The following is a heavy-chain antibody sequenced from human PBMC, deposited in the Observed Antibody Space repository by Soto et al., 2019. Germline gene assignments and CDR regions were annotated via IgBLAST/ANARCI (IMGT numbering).Heavy chain of an antibody. D-gene: IGHD2-21*01. J-gene: IGHJ5*02. CDR2: IYYSGST. CDR3: ARGLVVGDFDP. Sequence: PPETLSLTRTVPGCPISSYYWSWIRQPPGKGLEWIGYIYYSGSTNYNPSLKSRVTISVDTSKNQFSLKLSSVTAADTVVYYCARGLVVGDFDPWGQGTLVTVS. V-gene: IGHV4-59*01. CDR1: GCPISSYY.